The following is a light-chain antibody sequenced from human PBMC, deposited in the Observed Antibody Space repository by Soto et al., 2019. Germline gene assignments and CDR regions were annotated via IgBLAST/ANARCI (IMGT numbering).Light chain of an antibody. CDR2: EVA. J-gene: IGLJ2*01. CDR1: SSDIGGYNF. V-gene: IGLV2-14*03. Sequence: QSALTQPASVSGSPGQSFTISCSGTSSDIGGYNFVSWYQQHPGRAPRLLIYEVANRPSGVSDRFSGSKSGNTASLTISGLQTEDEASYYCTSFTTSRSLVVFGGGTKVTVL. CDR3: TSFTTSRSLVV.